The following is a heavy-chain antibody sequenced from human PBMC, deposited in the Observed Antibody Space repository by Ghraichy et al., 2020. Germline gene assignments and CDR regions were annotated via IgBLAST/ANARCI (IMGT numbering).Heavy chain of an antibody. CDR3: ARDFWSGYRQYYYYYMDV. J-gene: IGHJ6*03. Sequence: GGSLRLSCAASGFTFSSYAMSWVRQAPGKGLEWVSAISGSGGSTYYADSVKGRFTISRDNSKNTLYLQMNSLRAEDTAVYYCARDFWSGYRQYYYYYMDVWGKGTTVTVSS. CDR2: ISGSGGST. CDR1: GFTFSSYA. V-gene: IGHV3-23*01. D-gene: IGHD3-3*01.